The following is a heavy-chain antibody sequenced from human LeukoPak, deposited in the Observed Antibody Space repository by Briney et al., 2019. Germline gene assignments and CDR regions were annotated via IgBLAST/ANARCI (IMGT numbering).Heavy chain of an antibody. CDR2: ISERGGST. CDR1: GISLSNYG. D-gene: IGHD3-10*01. Sequence: GGSLRLSCVVSGISLSNYGMTWFRQAPGKGLEWVSYISERGGSTTYADSVKGRFTISRDTSLNTLYLQMNNLRGEDTAVYFCAKRGVVIRGILVIGYHQEAYHYDFWGQGVLVTVSS. V-gene: IGHV3-23*01. J-gene: IGHJ4*02. CDR3: AKRGVVIRGILVIGYHQEAYHYDF.